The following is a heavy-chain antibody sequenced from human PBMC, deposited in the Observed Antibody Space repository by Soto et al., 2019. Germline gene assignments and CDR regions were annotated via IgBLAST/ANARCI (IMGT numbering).Heavy chain of an antibody. V-gene: IGHV3-21*01. CDR1: GFTFSSYS. CDR2: ISSSSSYI. J-gene: IGHJ6*02. Sequence: PGGSLRLSCAASGFTFSSYSMNWVRQAPGKGLEWVSSISSSSSYIYYADSVKGRFTISRDNAKNSLYLQMNSLRAEDTAVYYCARSPTPLFPAAMVYYGMDALGQGTTVT. CDR3: ARSPTPLFPAAMVYYGMDA. D-gene: IGHD2-2*01.